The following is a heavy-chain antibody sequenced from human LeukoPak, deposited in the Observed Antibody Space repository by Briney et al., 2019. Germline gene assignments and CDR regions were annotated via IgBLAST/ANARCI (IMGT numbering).Heavy chain of an antibody. D-gene: IGHD6-13*01. CDR1: GGSISSGSYY. CDR3: AQQAELGAFDI. V-gene: IGHV4-61*10. Sequence: SETLSLTCTVSGGSISSGSYYWSWIRQPAGKGLEWIGYIYYSGSTNYNPSLKSRVTISVDTSKNQFSLKLSSVTAADTAVYYCAQQAELGAFDIWGQGTMVTVSS. J-gene: IGHJ3*02. CDR2: IYYSGST.